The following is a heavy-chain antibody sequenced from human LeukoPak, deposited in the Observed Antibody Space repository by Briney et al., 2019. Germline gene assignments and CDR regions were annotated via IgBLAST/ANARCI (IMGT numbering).Heavy chain of an antibody. CDR1: GGSISSGDYY. V-gene: IGHV4-30-4*01. Sequence: PSETLSLTCTVPGGSISSGDYYWSWIRQPPGKGLEWIGYIYYSGSTYYNPSLKSRVTISVDTSKNQFSLKLSAVTAADTAVYYCARAPHYNDSSGYYPDFDYWGQGTLVTVSS. CDR3: ARAPHYNDSSGYYPDFDY. D-gene: IGHD3-22*01. J-gene: IGHJ4*02. CDR2: IYYSGST.